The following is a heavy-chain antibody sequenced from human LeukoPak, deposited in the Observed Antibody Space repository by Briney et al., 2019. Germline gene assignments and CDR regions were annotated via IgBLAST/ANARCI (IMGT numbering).Heavy chain of an antibody. V-gene: IGHV4-34*01. Sequence: SETLSLTYAVYGGSFSGYYWSWIRQPPGKGLEWIGEINHSGSTNYNPSLKSRVTISVDTSKNQFSLRLSSVTAADTAVYYCARGALWYQRDPFDYWGQGTLVTVSS. CDR1: GGSFSGYY. CDR2: INHSGST. D-gene: IGHD2-2*01. J-gene: IGHJ4*02. CDR3: ARGALWYQRDPFDY.